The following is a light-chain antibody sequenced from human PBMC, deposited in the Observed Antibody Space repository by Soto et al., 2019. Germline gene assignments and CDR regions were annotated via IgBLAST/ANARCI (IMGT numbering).Light chain of an antibody. CDR3: SSYTRSSTYV. CDR2: DVS. CDR1: SSDVGGYNC. J-gene: IGLJ1*01. Sequence: QSALTQPASVSGSPGQSITILCTGTSSDVGGYNCVSWYRQHPGRAPKLMIYDVSNRPSGVSNRFSGSKSGNTASLTISGLQAEDEADYYCSSYTRSSTYVFGTGTKVTVL. V-gene: IGLV2-14*01.